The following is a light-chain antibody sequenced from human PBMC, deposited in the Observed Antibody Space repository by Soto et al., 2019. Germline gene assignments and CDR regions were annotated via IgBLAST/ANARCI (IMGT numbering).Light chain of an antibody. J-gene: IGLJ1*01. CDR1: SSNIGTYR. CDR3: AAWDDSLNGCV. CDR2: SDN. V-gene: IGLV1-44*01. Sequence: QSALTQPPSASGTPGQRVTISCSGSSSNIGTYRVSWYQHFPGTAPRLLIYSDNQRPSGVPDRFSASKSGASASLAISGLQSEDEAYFYCAAWDDSLNGCVFETGTKVTVL.